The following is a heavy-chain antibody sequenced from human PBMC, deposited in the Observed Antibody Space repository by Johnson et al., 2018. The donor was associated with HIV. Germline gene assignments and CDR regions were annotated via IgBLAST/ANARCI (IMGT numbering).Heavy chain of an antibody. D-gene: IGHD1-26*01. Sequence: QVQLVESGGGLVQPGTSLRLSCAASGFTFSSHSMHWVRQAPGKGLEWLAGISNDGRNNYYADSVKGRFTISRDNSKNTLFLQMNSLGADDTSVYHCASLGGLGGFDVWGQGTMVTVSS. J-gene: IGHJ3*01. V-gene: IGHV3-30*04. CDR1: GFTFSSHS. CDR3: ASLGGLGGFDV. CDR2: ISNDGRNN.